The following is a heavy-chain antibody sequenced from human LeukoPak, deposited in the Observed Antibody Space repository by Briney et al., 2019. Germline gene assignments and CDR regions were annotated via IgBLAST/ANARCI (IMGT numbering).Heavy chain of an antibody. CDR2: ISSSGNTI. V-gene: IGHV3-48*03. D-gene: IGHD6-6*01. Sequence: GGSLRLSCAASEFTFTSYEVNWVRQAPGKGLEWVSYISSSGNTISYADSVKGRFTISRDNAKNSLYLQVISLRAEDTAVYYCARGPSIAARCDAFDIWGQGTMVTVSS. J-gene: IGHJ3*02. CDR3: ARGPSIAARCDAFDI. CDR1: EFTFTSYE.